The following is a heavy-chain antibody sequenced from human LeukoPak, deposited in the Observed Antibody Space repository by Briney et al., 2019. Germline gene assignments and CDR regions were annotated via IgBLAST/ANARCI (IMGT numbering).Heavy chain of an antibody. J-gene: IGHJ4*02. V-gene: IGHV4-59*08. CDR2: ISYSGST. Sequence: SSETLSLTCTVSGGSISSYYWSWIRQPPGKGLEWIGYISYSGSTDYNPSLKSRVTISLDTSNNRFSLNLNSVTAADTAVYYCARSRGGKVTPFDYWGQGILVTVSS. CDR3: ARSRGGKVTPFDY. CDR1: GGSISSYY. D-gene: IGHD3-10*01.